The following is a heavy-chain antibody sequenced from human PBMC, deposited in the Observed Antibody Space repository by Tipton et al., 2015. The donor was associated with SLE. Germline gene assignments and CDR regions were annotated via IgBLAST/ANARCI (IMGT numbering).Heavy chain of an antibody. CDR2: IYYSGST. J-gene: IGHJ5*02. CDR1: GGSISSHY. Sequence: TLSLTCTVSGGSISSHYWSWIRQPPGKGLEWIGYIYYSGSTYYNPSLKSRVTISVDTSKNQFSLKLSSVTAADTAVYYCARSLNQLLWTGWFDPWGQGTLVTVSS. V-gene: IGHV4-59*04. CDR3: ARSLNQLLWTGWFDP. D-gene: IGHD2-2*01.